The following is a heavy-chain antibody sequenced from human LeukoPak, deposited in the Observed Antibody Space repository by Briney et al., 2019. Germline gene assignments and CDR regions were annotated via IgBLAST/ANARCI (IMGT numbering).Heavy chain of an antibody. V-gene: IGHV1-2*02. CDR3: ARGWHASSWYGYYFDS. D-gene: IGHD6-13*01. J-gene: IGHJ4*02. Sequence: AASVKVSCKASGYMFTDYYIQWVRQAPGQGLVWMGWINPSSGDTNYAQNFQGSAAMTMATSISTAYMELSRLRSDDTAVYYCARGWHASSWYGYYFDSWGQGTLVTVSS. CDR1: GYMFTDYY. CDR2: INPSSGDT.